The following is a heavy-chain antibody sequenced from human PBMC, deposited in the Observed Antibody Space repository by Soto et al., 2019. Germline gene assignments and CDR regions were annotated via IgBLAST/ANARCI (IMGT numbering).Heavy chain of an antibody. CDR1: GYTFSGYY. J-gene: IGHJ4*02. CDR2: INAGNGNT. Sequence: ASVKVSCKASGYTFSGYYMHWVRQAPGQGLEWMAWINAGNGNTKYSQNFQGRVTITRDTSASTAYMELSRLRFDDTAVYYCAREYISSWFDYWGQGTLVTV. CDR3: AREYISSWFDY. V-gene: IGHV1-3*01. D-gene: IGHD6-13*01.